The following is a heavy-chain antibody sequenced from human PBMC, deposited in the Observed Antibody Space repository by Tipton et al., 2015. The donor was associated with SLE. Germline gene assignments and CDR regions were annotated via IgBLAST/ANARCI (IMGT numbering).Heavy chain of an antibody. CDR3: ARVWQRGWFDP. CDR1: GYTFTGYY. CDR2: INPNSGGT. V-gene: IGHV1-2*02. J-gene: IGHJ5*02. Sequence: QSGAEVKKPGSSVKASCKASGYTFTGYYMHWVRQAPGQGLEWMGWINPNSGGTNYAQKFQGRVTMTRDTSISTAYMELRSLRSDDTAVYYCARVWQRGWFDPWGQGTLVTVSS.